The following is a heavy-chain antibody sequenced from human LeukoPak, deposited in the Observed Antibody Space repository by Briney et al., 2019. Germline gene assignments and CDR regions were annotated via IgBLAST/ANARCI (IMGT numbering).Heavy chain of an antibody. V-gene: IGHV3-23*01. CDR1: GFTFSSYA. CDR2: ISGSGDIT. Sequence: GGSLRLSCAASGFTFSSYAMSWVRQAPGKGLEWVSAISGSGDITYYTDSVKGRLTISRDNSKNTLYLQMNSLRAEDTAVYYCASGSGTYGFHLWGQGTLVTVSS. J-gene: IGHJ5*02. D-gene: IGHD3-10*01. CDR3: ASGSGTYGFHL.